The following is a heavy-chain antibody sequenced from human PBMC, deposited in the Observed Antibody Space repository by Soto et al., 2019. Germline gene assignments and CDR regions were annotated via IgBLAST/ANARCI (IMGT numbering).Heavy chain of an antibody. J-gene: IGHJ6*02. D-gene: IGHD5-18*01. V-gene: IGHV3-33*01. Sequence: GGSLRLSCAASGFTFSSYGMHWVRQAPGKVLEWVAVIWYDGSNKYYADSVKGRFTISRDNSKNTLYLQMNSLRAEDTAVYYCARGNSYGYAYYYGMDVWGQGXTVTVYS. CDR3: ARGNSYGYAYYYGMDV. CDR2: IWYDGSNK. CDR1: GFTFSSYG.